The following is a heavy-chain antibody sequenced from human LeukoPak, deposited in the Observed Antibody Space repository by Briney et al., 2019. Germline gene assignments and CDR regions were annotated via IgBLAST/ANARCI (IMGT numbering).Heavy chain of an antibody. V-gene: IGHV1-8*01. CDR1: GYTFTSYD. CDR3: ARVDYDSSGYYNWFDP. D-gene: IGHD3-22*01. CDR2: MNPNSGNT. J-gene: IGHJ5*02. Sequence: ASVKVSCKASGYTFTSYDINWVRQATGQGLEWMGWMNPNSGNTGYTQKFQGRVTMTRNTSISTAYMELSSLRSEDTAVYYCARVDYDSSGYYNWFDPWGQGTLVTVSS.